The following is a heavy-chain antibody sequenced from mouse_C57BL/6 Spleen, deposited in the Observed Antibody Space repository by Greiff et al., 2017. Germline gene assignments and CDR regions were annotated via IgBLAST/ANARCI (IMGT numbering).Heavy chain of an antibody. Sequence: EVQRVESGGGLVQPGGSLSLSCAASGFTFTDYYMSWVRQPPGKALEWLGFIRNKANGYTTEYSASVKGRFTISRDKSQSILYLQMNALRAEDSATYYCARYDYDAMGYWGQGISVTVSS. CDR3: ARYDYDAMGY. J-gene: IGHJ4*01. CDR2: IRNKANGYTT. CDR1: GFTFTDYY. V-gene: IGHV7-3*01.